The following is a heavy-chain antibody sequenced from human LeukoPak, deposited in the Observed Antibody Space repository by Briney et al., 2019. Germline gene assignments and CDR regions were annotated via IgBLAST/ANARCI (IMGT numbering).Heavy chain of an antibody. J-gene: IGHJ3*02. CDR3: ATPGIGTTVTTSGAFDI. V-gene: IGHV5-51*01. Sequence: GESLRISCKGSGYSFTSYWIGWVRQMPGKGLEWMGIIYPGDSDTRYSPSFQGQVTISADKSISTAYLQWSSLKASDTAMYYCATPGIGTTVTTSGAFDIWGQGTMVTVSS. CDR1: GYSFTSYW. CDR2: IYPGDSDT. D-gene: IGHD4-17*01.